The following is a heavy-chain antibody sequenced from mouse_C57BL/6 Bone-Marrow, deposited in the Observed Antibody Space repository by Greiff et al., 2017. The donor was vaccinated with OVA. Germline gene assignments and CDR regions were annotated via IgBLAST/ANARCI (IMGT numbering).Heavy chain of an antibody. Sequence: EVQLVESGGGLVQPKGSLKLSCAASGFSFNTYAMNWVRQAPGKGLEWVARIRSKSNNYATYYADSVKDRFTISRDDSESMLYLQMNNLKTEETAMYYCVRGGGTYAMDDWGQGTSVTVSS. CDR2: IRSKSNNYAT. J-gene: IGHJ4*01. D-gene: IGHD4-1*01. CDR1: GFSFNTYA. CDR3: VRGGGTYAMDD. V-gene: IGHV10-1*01.